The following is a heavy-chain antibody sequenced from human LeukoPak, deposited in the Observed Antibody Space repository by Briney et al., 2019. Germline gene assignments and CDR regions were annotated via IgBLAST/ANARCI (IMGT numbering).Heavy chain of an antibody. D-gene: IGHD2-15*01. CDR2: IYYSGST. Sequence: SETLSLTCTVSGGSVSRGSYYWSWIRQPPGKGLEWIGYIYYSGSTNYNPSLKSRVTISVDTSKNQFSLKLSSVTAADTAVYYCARDPRSSGYCSGGSCSDWFDPWGQGTLVAVSS. CDR3: ARDPRSSGYCSGGSCSDWFDP. V-gene: IGHV4-61*01. CDR1: GGSVSRGSYY. J-gene: IGHJ5*02.